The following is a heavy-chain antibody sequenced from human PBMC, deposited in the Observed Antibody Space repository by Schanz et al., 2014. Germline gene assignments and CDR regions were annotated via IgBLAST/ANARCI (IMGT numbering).Heavy chain of an antibody. CDR1: GFTFSIYA. J-gene: IGHJ4*02. CDR2: ISHDGYST. CDR3: VRDELLWFGEVLSLDY. V-gene: IGHV3-64*04. Sequence: VQLVESGGGLVQPGGSLRLSCSASGFTFSIYAMHWVRQAPGKGLEYVSAISHDGYSTYYADSVKGRFTISRDNSNKTVDLQMNSLRAEDTALYYCVRDELLWFGEVLSLDYWGQGARVTVSS. D-gene: IGHD3-10*01.